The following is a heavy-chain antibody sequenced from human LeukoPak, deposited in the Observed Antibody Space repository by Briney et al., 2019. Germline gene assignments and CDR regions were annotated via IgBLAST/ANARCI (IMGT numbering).Heavy chain of an antibody. Sequence: SVKVSCKASGGTFSSYAISWVRQAPGQGLEWMGGIIPIFGTANYAQKFQGRVTITADESTSTAYMELSSLRSEDTAVYYCARFGDGSDPFYYYYYMDVWGKGTPVTVSS. CDR2: IIPIFGTA. CDR3: ARFGDGSDPFYYYYYMDV. D-gene: IGHD1-26*01. J-gene: IGHJ6*03. CDR1: GGTFSSYA. V-gene: IGHV1-69*01.